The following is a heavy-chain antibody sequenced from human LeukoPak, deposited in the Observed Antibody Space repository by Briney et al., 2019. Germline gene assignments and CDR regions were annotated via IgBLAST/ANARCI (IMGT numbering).Heavy chain of an antibody. CDR2: ISSSGSTI. CDR1: GFTFSDYY. CDR3: AKGPAFSTNWRFDL. D-gene: IGHD2/OR15-2a*01. Sequence: GGSLRLSCAASGFTFSDYYMSRIRQAPGKGLEWVSYISSSGSTIYYADSVKGRFTISRDNSKNTLYLQMNSLRAEDTAIYFCAKGPAFSTNWRFDLWGQGTLVTVSS. J-gene: IGHJ5*01. V-gene: IGHV3-11*01.